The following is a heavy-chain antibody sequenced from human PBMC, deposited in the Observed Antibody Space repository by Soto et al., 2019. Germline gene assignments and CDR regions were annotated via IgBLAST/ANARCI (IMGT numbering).Heavy chain of an antibody. CDR1: GGTFSSYA. CDR2: IIPIFGTA. Sequence: ASVKVSCKASGGTFSSYAISWVRQAPGQGLEWMGGIIPIFGTASYAQKFQGRVTITADKSTSTAYMELSSLRSEDTAVYYCALPPAGLDYWGQGTLVTVSS. V-gene: IGHV1-69*06. J-gene: IGHJ4*02. CDR3: ALPPAGLDY. D-gene: IGHD2-2*01.